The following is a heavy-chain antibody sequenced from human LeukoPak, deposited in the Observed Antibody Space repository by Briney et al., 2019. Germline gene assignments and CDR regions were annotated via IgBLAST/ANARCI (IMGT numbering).Heavy chain of an antibody. D-gene: IGHD1-26*01. CDR3: ASYTSSGSYFDY. CDR1: GGSISSYY. J-gene: IGHJ4*02. Sequence: SETLSLTCTVSGGSISSYYWTWIRQPAGKGLEWIGRIYTSGSTYYNPSLESRVTLSVDKSKNQFSLKLTSVTAADTAVYYCASYTSSGSYFDYWGQGTLVTGSS. CDR2: IYTSGST. V-gene: IGHV4-4*07.